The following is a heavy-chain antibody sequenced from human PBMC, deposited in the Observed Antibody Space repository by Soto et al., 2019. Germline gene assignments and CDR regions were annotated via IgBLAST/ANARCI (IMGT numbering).Heavy chain of an antibody. J-gene: IGHJ4*02. CDR2: IYWDDDK. V-gene: IGHV2-5*02. CDR3: ARGGWTTYYSPFFDY. CDR1: GFSLSTSGVG. D-gene: IGHD3-10*01. Sequence: QITLKESGPTLVKPTQTLTLTCTFSGFSLSTSGVGVGWIRQPPGKALEWLALIYWDDDKRYRPSLKSRLTITKETSKNQVVLTLTKLDTVDTATYYCARGGWTTYYSPFFDYWGQGTLVTVSS.